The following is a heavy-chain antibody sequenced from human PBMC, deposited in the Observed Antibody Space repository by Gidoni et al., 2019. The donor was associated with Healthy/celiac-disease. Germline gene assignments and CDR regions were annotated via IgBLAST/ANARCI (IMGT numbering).Heavy chain of an antibody. Sequence: VQLVESGGGLVQPGGSLRLSCSASGFTFSSYAMHWVRQAPGKGLEYVSAISSNGGSTYYADSVKGRFTISRDNSKNTLYLQMSSLRAEDTAVYYCVKGVGFGELDNWFDPWGQGTLVTVSS. J-gene: IGHJ5*02. D-gene: IGHD3-10*01. CDR3: VKGVGFGELDNWFDP. CDR2: ISSNGGST. V-gene: IGHV3-64D*06. CDR1: GFTFSSYA.